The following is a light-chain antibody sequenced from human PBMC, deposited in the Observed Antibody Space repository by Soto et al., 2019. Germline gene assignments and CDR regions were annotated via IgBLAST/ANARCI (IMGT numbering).Light chain of an antibody. CDR1: QGIRDA. V-gene: IGKV1-17*01. CDR2: SAS. J-gene: IGKJ2*01. CDR3: LQRSDYPFT. Sequence: DIQMTQSPSSLSASVGDRVIITCRASQGIRDALGWYQQKPGKVPKRLIYSASSLQNGVPSRFSGSGSETVFTLTSSSMQPEDFATYFCLQRSDYPFTFGQGTRLEI.